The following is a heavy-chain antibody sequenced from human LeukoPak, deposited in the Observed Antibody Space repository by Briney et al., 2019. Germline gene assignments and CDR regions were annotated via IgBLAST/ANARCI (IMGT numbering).Heavy chain of an antibody. CDR3: ARGQDTVITSRDAFDI. CDR2: IYTSGST. Sequence: SETLSLTCTVSGYSISSGSYYWSWIRQPAGKGLEWIGRIYTSGSTNYNPSLKSRVTISVDTSKNQFSLKLSSVTAADTAVYYCARGQDTVITSRDAFDIWGQGTMVTVSS. V-gene: IGHV4-61*02. J-gene: IGHJ3*02. CDR1: GYSISSGSYY. D-gene: IGHD4-23*01.